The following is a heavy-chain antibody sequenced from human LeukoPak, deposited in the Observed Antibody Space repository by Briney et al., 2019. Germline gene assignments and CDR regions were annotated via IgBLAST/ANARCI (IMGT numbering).Heavy chain of an antibody. CDR1: GFTFSSYW. V-gene: IGHV3-74*01. CDR3: AKGPAVTTYEDAFDI. Sequence: PGGSLRLSCAASGFTFSSYWMQWVRQAPGKGLVWVSRLSPDGSSTTSADSVKGRFTISRDNAKNTLYLQMNSLGAEDTAVYYCAKGPAVTTYEDAFDIWGQGTMVTVSS. J-gene: IGHJ3*02. D-gene: IGHD4-17*01. CDR2: LSPDGSST.